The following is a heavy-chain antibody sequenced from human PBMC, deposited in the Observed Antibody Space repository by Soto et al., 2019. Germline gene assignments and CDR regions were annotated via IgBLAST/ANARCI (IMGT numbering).Heavy chain of an antibody. V-gene: IGHV5-10-1*03. CDR1: GYSFTSYW. CDR2: IDPSDSYT. CDR3: ARRSYYDSSGYYFDY. J-gene: IGHJ4*02. Sequence: EVQLVQSGAEVKKPGESLRITCKGSGYSFTSYWISWVRQMPGKGLEWMGRIDPSDSYTNYSPSFQGHVTISADKSISTAYLQWSSLKASDTAMYYCARRSYYDSSGYYFDYWGQGTLVTVSS. D-gene: IGHD3-22*01.